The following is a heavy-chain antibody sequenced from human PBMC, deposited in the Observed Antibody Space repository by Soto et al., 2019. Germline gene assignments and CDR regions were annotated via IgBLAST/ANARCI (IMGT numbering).Heavy chain of an antibody. V-gene: IGHV1-46*01. J-gene: IGHJ4*02. CDR2: INPSGGTT. CDR3: ASSLRQLVLVY. CDR1: GYTFTTYY. D-gene: IGHD6-13*01. Sequence: QMQLVQSGAEVKKPGASVKVSCKASGYTFTTYYIHWVRQAPGQGLEWMGIINPSGGTTSYAQEFQGRVTMTSDTSTSTVYMELSSLRSEDTAVYYCASSLRQLVLVYWGQGTLATVSS.